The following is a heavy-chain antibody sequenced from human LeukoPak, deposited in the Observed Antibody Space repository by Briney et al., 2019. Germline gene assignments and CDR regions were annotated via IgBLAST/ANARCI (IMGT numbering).Heavy chain of an antibody. CDR3: ARVREQLWARDYGMDV. CDR2: ISSSSSYI. V-gene: IGHV3-21*01. J-gene: IGHJ6*02. D-gene: IGHD5-18*01. Sequence: ETLSLTCTVSGGSISSSSYYWGCIRQPPGKGLERGSSISSSSSYIYYADSVKGRLTISRDNAKNSLYLQMNSLRAEDTAVYYCARVREQLWARDYGMDVWGQGTTVTVSS. CDR1: GGSISSSS.